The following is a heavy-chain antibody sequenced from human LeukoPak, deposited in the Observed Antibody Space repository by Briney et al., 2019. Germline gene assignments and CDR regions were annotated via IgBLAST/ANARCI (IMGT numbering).Heavy chain of an antibody. CDR2: IGTAGDT. CDR1: GFTFSSYD. J-gene: IGHJ6*02. V-gene: IGHV3-13*01. D-gene: IGHD5-18*01. Sequence: GGSLRPSCAASGFTFSSYDMHWVRQATGKGLEWVSAIGTAGDTYYPGSVKGRFTISRENAKNSLYLQMNSLRAGDTAVYYCARGYGLRYYYYGMDVWGQGTTVTVSS. CDR3: ARGYGLRYYYYGMDV.